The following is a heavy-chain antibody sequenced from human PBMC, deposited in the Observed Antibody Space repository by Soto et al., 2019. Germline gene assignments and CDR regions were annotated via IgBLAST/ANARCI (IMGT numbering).Heavy chain of an antibody. CDR2: ISVYNGNT. V-gene: IGHV1-18*01. CDR3: ASGWFGEFVYYFDY. J-gene: IGHJ4*02. Sequence: QVQLVQSGAEVKKPGASVKVSCKASGYTFTSYGISWVRQAPGQGLEWMGWISVYNGNTNYAQKLQGRVTMTTDTSTSTAYMELRSMISDDTAVYYCASGWFGEFVYYFDYWGQGTLVTVSS. D-gene: IGHD3-10*01. CDR1: GYTFTSYG.